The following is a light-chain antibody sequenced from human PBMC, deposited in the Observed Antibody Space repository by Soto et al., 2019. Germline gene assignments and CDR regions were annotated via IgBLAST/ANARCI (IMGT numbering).Light chain of an antibody. CDR1: QSVSANY. J-gene: IGKJ3*01. Sequence: EVVLTQSPATLSLSPGEIATLSCRANQSVSANYLAWYQQKPGQAPRLLIYGASSRATAIPDRFSGSGSGTDFTLTISRLEPEDFAVFYCHQYGSSPFTFGPGTKVDIK. V-gene: IGKV3-20*01. CDR3: HQYGSSPFT. CDR2: GAS.